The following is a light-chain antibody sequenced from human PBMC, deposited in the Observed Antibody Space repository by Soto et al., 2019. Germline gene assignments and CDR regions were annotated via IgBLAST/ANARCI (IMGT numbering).Light chain of an antibody. CDR3: QQYHHWPPIT. V-gene: IGKV3-15*01. J-gene: IGKJ5*01. Sequence: EIVMTQSPATLSVSPGERATLSCRASQSVDSNLVWYQQKPVQSPRLLIFRASTRATGIPARFSGSGSGTEFTLTISSLQSEDFAVYYCQQYHHWPPITFGQGTRLEI. CDR1: QSVDSN. CDR2: RAS.